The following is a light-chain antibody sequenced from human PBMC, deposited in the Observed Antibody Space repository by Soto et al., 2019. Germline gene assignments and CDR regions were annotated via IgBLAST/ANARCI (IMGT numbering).Light chain of an antibody. CDR2: LEGSGNY. CDR3: ETWDSNTRV. V-gene: IGLV4-60*03. J-gene: IGLJ3*02. Sequence: QSVLTQSSSASASLGSSVKLTCTLSSGHSSYIIAWHQQQPGKAPRYLMKLEGSGNYNKGSGVPDRFSGSSSGADRYLSISNLQSEDEADYYCETWDSNTRVFGGGTQLTV. CDR1: SGHSSYI.